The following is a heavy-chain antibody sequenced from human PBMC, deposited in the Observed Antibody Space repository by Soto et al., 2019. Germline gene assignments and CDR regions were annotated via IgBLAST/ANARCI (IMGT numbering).Heavy chain of an antibody. J-gene: IGHJ2*01. Sequence: GASVKVSCKASGYTFTSCDANWLRQATGQGLEWMGWMNPNTGNTGYAQKFQGRVTMTRDTSTRTAYMELSSLTSDDTAVYYCACFFSWYRERRGLHSCPTRRSADL. CDR1: GYTFTSCD. CDR3: ACFFSWYRERRGLHSCPTRRSADL. D-gene: IGHD6-13*01. CDR2: MNPNTGNT. V-gene: IGHV1-8*01.